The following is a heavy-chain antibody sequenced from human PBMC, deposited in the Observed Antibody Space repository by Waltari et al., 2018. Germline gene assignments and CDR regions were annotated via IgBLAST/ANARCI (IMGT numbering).Heavy chain of an antibody. J-gene: IGHJ5*02. CDR3: AREVTSRIAAAGTGRGFDT. CDR2: IYYSGEP. D-gene: IGHD6-13*01. V-gene: IGHV4-39*07. CDR1: GGSISSSSYY. Sequence: QLQLQESGPGLVKPSETLSLTCTVSGGSISSSSYYWGWIRQPPGKGLEWIGSIYYSGEPDDSPTLERRVTISADTSKNEFPLKLSGVTAADTAGYSCAREVTSRIAAAGTGRGFDTWGQGTLVTVSS.